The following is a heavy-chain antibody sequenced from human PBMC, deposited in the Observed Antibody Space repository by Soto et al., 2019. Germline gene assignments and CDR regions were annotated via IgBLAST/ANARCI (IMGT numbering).Heavy chain of an antibody. D-gene: IGHD3-16*01. CDR3: AKGANDYDYIWGAGYYYYYMDV. CDR2: ISGSGGST. Sequence: GGSLRLSCAASGFTFSSYAMSWVRQAPGKGLEWVSAISGSGGSTYYADSGKGRFTISRDNSKNTLYLQMNSLRAEDTAVYYCAKGANDYDYIWGAGYYYYYMDVWGKGTTVTVSS. CDR1: GFTFSSYA. J-gene: IGHJ6*03. V-gene: IGHV3-23*01.